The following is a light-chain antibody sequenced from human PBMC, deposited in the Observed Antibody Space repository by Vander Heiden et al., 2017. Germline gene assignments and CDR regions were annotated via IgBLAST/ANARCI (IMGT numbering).Light chain of an antibody. V-gene: IGLV1-40*01. CDR3: QSYDSSLSGHV. CDR1: NSNIGAGSD. Sequence: QSVLTQPPPVSGVPGQRVTISCTGSNSNIGAGSDVHWYQQLPGTAPKLLIFGNNNRPSGVPDRFSGSKSGTSASLAITGLQAEDEADYYCQSYDSSLSGHVFGTGTKVTVL. J-gene: IGLJ1*01. CDR2: GNN.